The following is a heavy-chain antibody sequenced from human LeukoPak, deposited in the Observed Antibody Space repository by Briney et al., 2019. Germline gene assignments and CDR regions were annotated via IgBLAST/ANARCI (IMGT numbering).Heavy chain of an antibody. J-gene: IGHJ3*02. V-gene: IGHV3-30*18. CDR3: AKDLSKKSYYYDSSGLDI. D-gene: IGHD3-22*01. Sequence: GGSLRLSCAASAFTFSNHGMHWVRQAPGKGLEWVAGISYDGSKKYHADSVKGRFTISRDNSKNTLYLQMNSLRAEDTAVYYCAKDLSKKSYYYDSSGLDIWGQGAMVTVSS. CDR1: AFTFSNHG. CDR2: ISYDGSKK.